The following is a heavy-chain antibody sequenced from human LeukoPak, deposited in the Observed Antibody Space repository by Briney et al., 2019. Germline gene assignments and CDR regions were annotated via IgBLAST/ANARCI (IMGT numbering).Heavy chain of an antibody. Sequence: PSEALSLTCAVYGGSFSGYYWSWIRQPPGKGLEWIGEINHSGSTNYNPSLKSRVTISVDTSKNQFSLKLSSVTAADTAVYYCARGLSAIVHWGRGTLVTVSS. D-gene: IGHD2-21*02. CDR1: GGSFSGYY. V-gene: IGHV4-34*01. CDR2: INHSGST. CDR3: ARGLSAIVH. J-gene: IGHJ4*02.